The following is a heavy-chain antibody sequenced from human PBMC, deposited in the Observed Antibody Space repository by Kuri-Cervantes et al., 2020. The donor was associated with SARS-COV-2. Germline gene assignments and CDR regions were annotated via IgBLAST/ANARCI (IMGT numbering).Heavy chain of an antibody. J-gene: IGHJ4*02. CDR1: GGSFSGYY. Sequence: TLSLTCAVSGGSFSGYYWSWIRQPPGKGLEWIGEINHSGSTNYNPSLKSRVTISVDTSKNQFSLKLSSVTAADTAVYYCARAVKRFDYWGQGTLVTVSS. V-gene: IGHV4-34*01. CDR3: ARAVKRFDY. CDR2: INHSGST. D-gene: IGHD2/OR15-2a*01.